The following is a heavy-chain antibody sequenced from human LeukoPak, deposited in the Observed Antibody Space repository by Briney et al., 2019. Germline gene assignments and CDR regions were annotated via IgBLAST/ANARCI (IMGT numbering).Heavy chain of an antibody. D-gene: IGHD6-6*01. CDR1: GFTLNNAW. CDR2: IKGNNDGGTT. CDR3: CKVVRGKNFFEN. V-gene: IGHV3-15*01. J-gene: IGHJ4*02. Sequence: GGSLRLSCIASGFTLNNAWMSWVRQAPGKGLEWVGHIKGNNDGGTTDHAPPVKGRFTISRDDSKNTLSLQMNSLKTEDTAVYYCCKVVRGKNFFENWGQGTLVAVSS.